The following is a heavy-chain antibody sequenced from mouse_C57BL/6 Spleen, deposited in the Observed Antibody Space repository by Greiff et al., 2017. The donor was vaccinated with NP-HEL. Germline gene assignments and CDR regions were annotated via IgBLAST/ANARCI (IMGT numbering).Heavy chain of an antibody. V-gene: IGHV5-16*01. CDR1: GFTFSDYY. D-gene: IGHD2-2*01. CDR2: INYDGSST. CDR3: ARFYYGYDYYAMDY. Sequence: EVMLVESEGGLVQPGSSMKLSCTASGFTFSDYYMAWVRQVPEKGLEWVANINYDGSSTYYLDSLKSRFIISRDNAKNILYLQMSSLKSEDTATYYGARFYYGYDYYAMDYWGQGTSVTVSS. J-gene: IGHJ4*01.